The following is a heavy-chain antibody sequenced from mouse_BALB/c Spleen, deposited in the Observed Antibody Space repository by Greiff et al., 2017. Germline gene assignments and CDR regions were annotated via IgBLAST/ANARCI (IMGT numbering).Heavy chain of an antibody. D-gene: IGHD2-14*01. CDR1: GFTFSSYA. CDR2: ISSGGSYT. V-gene: IGHV5-9-4*01. Sequence: EVHLVESGGGLVKPGGSLKLSCAASGFTFSSYAMSWVRQSPEKRLEWVAEISSGGSYTYYPDTVTGRFTISRDNAKNTLYLEMSSLRSEDTAMYYCARNRYDGYYFDYWGQGTTLTVSS. CDR3: ARNRYDGYYFDY. J-gene: IGHJ2*01.